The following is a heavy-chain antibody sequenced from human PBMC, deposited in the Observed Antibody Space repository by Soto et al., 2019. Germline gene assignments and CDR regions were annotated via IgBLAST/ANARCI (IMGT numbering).Heavy chain of an antibody. D-gene: IGHD3-22*01. CDR2: IYSSGST. Sequence: TGGSLRLSCAASGFTVSSSYMNWVRQAPGKGLEWVSVIYSSGSTYYADSVRGRFTISRDHSKNTLYLQMNSLRAEDTAVFYCARTPYYDSSGYYYQYGMDVWGQGTTVTVSS. J-gene: IGHJ6*02. V-gene: IGHV3-53*01. CDR3: ARTPYYDSSGYYYQYGMDV. CDR1: GFTVSSSY.